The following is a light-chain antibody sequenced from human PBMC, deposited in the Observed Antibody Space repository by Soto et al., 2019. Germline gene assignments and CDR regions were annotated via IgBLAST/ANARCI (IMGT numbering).Light chain of an antibody. CDR3: QQYNSWPQT. J-gene: IGKJ1*01. CDR1: QSVGSN. Sequence: EVVLTQSPTTLSVSPGERAKDSCRASQSVGSNLAWFQQKPGQAPRLLIYGASTRATGIPARFSGRRSGTEFTLTISSLQSEDFGVYYCQQYNSWPQTFGQGTKVDIK. V-gene: IGKV3-15*01. CDR2: GAS.